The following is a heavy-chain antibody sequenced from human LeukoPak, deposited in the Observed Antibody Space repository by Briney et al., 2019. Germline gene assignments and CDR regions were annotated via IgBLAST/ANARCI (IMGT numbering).Heavy chain of an antibody. D-gene: IGHD6-13*01. CDR3: AKDGIAAAATPTTFDY. V-gene: IGHV3-48*04. J-gene: IGHJ4*02. CDR1: GFTFSSYG. CDR2: ISSSGGTM. Sequence: PGGSLRLSCAASGFTFSSYGMHWVRQAPGKGLEWISYISSSGGTMYYADSVKGRFTISRDNAKNSLYLQMNSLRAEDTAVYYCAKDGIAAAATPTTFDYWGQGTLVTVSS.